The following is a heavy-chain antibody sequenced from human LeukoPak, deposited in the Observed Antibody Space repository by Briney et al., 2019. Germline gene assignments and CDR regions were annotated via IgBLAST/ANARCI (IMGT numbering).Heavy chain of an antibody. CDR3: ARGSVPPEAAAGTEFDY. Sequence: ASVKVSCKASGYTFTSYGISWVRQAPGQGLEWMGWISAYNGNTNYAQKLQGRVTMTTDTSTSTAYMELRSLRSEDTAVYYCARGSVPPEAAAGTEFDYWGQGTLVTVSS. CDR2: ISAYNGNT. V-gene: IGHV1-18*01. D-gene: IGHD6-13*01. CDR1: GYTFTSYG. J-gene: IGHJ4*02.